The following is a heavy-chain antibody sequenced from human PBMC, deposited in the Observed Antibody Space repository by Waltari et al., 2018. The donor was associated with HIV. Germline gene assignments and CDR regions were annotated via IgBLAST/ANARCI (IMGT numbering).Heavy chain of an antibody. J-gene: IGHJ4*02. CDR3: ARDGSSYYGLDY. CDR1: GFALSTFE. Sequence: EVPGAGSGGCLARPGGSVRASWAASGFALSTFEMNWVRQAPGKGLEWVSYISSSGSTIYYADSVKGRFTISRDNAKNSLYLQMNSLRAEDTAVYFCARDGSSYYGLDYWGRGTLVTVSS. V-gene: IGHV3-48*03. D-gene: IGHD1-26*01. CDR2: ISSSGSTI.